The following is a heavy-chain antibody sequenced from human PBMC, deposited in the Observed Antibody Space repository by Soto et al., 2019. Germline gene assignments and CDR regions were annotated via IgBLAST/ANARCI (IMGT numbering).Heavy chain of an antibody. CDR3: AGESSNCVSLVSFDY. Sequence: ASVKVSCKASGYTFTSYGISWVRQAPGQGLEWMGWISAYNGNTNYAQKLQGRVTMTTDTSTSTAYMELRSLRSDDTAVYYCAGESSNCVSLVSFDYWGQGTLVTVSS. V-gene: IGHV1-18*01. J-gene: IGHJ4*02. CDR1: GYTFTSYG. CDR2: ISAYNGNT. D-gene: IGHD4-4*01.